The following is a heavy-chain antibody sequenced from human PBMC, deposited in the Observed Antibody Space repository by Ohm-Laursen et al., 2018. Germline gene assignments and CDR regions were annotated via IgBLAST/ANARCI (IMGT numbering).Heavy chain of an antibody. CDR1: GFTFSSYG. CDR2: ISYDGSNK. V-gene: IGHV3-30*18. J-gene: IGHJ6*02. CDR3: AKDRSGWSYYYYGMDV. Sequence: SLRLSCSASGFTFSSYGMHWVRQAPGKGLEWVAVISYDGSNKYYADSLKGRFTISRDNSKNTLYLQMNSLRDEDTAVYYCAKDRSGWSYYYYGMDVWGQGTTVTVSS. D-gene: IGHD6-19*01.